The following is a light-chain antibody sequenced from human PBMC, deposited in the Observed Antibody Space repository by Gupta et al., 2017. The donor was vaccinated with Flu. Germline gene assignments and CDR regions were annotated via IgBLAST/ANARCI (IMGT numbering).Light chain of an antibody. CDR3: QQYHRTPLT. CDR1: RPNSSNY. CDR2: GAS. V-gene: IGKV3-20*01. J-gene: IGKJ4*01. Sequence: IVLTQSPDILSFAPGDRATLACRASRPNSSNYLAWYQQRPGQSPTLLMFGASSRPSAIPDRFSGSGSGTDFSLTISRLEAEDVAVYYCQQYHRTPLTFGEGTRVEIK.